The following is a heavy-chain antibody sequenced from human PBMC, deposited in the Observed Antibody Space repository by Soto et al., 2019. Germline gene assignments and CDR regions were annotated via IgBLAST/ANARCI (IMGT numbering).Heavy chain of an antibody. Sequence: ASVKVSCKASGYTFTSYGISWVRQAPGQGLEWMGWISAYNGNTNYAQKLQGRVTMTTDTSTSTAYMELRSLRSDDTAVYYCARFTDFWSGYFVVPRYYFDYWGQGTLVTVPQ. CDR1: GYTFTSYG. V-gene: IGHV1-18*01. CDR3: ARFTDFWSGYFVVPRYYFDY. J-gene: IGHJ4*02. CDR2: ISAYNGNT. D-gene: IGHD3-3*01.